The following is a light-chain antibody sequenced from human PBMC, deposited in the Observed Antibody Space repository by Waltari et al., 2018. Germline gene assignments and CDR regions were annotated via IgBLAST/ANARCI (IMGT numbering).Light chain of an antibody. J-gene: IGLJ2*01. CDR1: SNTVGGYNS. V-gene: IGLV2-14*01. CDR2: DVI. Sequence: QSALTQPASVSGSPGKSVTIFCAGTSNTVGGYNSSSWYQEYPGQAPRVIIYDVIDRPSGVSDRFSGSKSGNTASLTISGLQAEDEADYYCSSQSSNDVVLFGGGTKLTVL. CDR3: SSQSSNDVVL.